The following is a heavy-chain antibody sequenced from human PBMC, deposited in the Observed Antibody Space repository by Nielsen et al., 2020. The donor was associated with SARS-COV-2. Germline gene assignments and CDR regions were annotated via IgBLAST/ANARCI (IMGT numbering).Heavy chain of an antibody. CDR2: INAGNGDT. D-gene: IGHD2-2*01. CDR3: ATPSGGYCSSSSCLHGMDV. Sequence: ASVKVSCKASGYIFSNFAMHWVRQAPRQRLEWVGWINAGNGDTKYSQKFQDRVTITRDTSASTVHMELSSLTSEDMAVYYCATPSGGYCSSSSCLHGMDVWGQGTTVTVSS. V-gene: IGHV1-3*01. J-gene: IGHJ6*02. CDR1: GYIFSNFA.